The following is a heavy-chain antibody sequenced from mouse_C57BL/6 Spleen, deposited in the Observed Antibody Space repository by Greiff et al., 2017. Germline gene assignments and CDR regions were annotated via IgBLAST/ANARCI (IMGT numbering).Heavy chain of an antibody. CDR3: ARNEDGPYYLYY. D-gene: IGHD2-3*01. CDR1: GFSLTSYG. V-gene: IGHV2-2*01. J-gene: IGHJ2*01. CDR2: LWSGGST. Sequence: VKLMESGPGLVQPSQSLSITCTVSGFSLTSYGVHWVRQSPGKGLEWLGVLWSGGSTDSNAAFISRLSISKDNSKSQVFFKMNRLQADDTAIYYCARNEDGPYYLYYWGQGTTLTVSS.